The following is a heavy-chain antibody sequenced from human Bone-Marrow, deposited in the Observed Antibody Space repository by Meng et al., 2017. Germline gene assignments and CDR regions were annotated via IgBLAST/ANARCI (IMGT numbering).Heavy chain of an antibody. V-gene: IGHV1-8*01. CDR3: ARAPYSSKDWFDP. CDR1: GYTFTSYD. Sequence: VQPVPSRAVTKKPGAQVKVSCKASGYTFTSYDINWVRQATGQGLEWMGWMNPNSGNTGYAQKFQGRVTMTRNASISTAYMELSSLRSEDTAVYYCARAPYSSKDWFDPWGQGTLVTVSS. J-gene: IGHJ5*02. D-gene: IGHD6-13*01. CDR2: MNPNSGNT.